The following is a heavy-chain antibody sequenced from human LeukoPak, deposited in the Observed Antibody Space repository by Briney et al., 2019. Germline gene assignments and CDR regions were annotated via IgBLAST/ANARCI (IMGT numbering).Heavy chain of an antibody. Sequence: ASVKVSCKASGYTLSSYYMHWIRQAPGQGLEWMGLINPSGSITTYAQNFQGRVTVTRDTSTSTVYMELRSLRSEETAVYYCAREPTLAALTVDNWFGPWGQGTLVTVSS. V-gene: IGHV1-46*01. D-gene: IGHD6-25*01. CDR2: INPSGSIT. CDR1: GYTLSSYY. CDR3: AREPTLAALTVDNWFGP. J-gene: IGHJ5*02.